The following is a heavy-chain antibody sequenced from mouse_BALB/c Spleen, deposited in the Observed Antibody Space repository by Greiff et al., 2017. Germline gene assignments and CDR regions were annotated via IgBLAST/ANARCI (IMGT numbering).Heavy chain of an antibody. J-gene: IGHJ3*01. CDR1: GYSITSDYA. CDR3: AREDYDVAY. D-gene: IGHD2-4*01. CDR2: ISYSGST. Sequence: EVQLQQSGPGLVKPSQSLSLTCTVTGYSITSDYAWNWIRQFPGNKLEWMGYISYSGSTSYNPSLKSRISITRDTSKNQFFLQLNSVTTEDTATYYCAREDYDVAYWGQGTLVTVSA. V-gene: IGHV3-2*02.